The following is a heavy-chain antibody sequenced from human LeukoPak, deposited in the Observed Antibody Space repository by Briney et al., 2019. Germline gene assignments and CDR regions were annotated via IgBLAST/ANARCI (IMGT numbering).Heavy chain of an antibody. J-gene: IGHJ4*02. V-gene: IGHV4-59*01. CDR2: MYYSGST. CDR1: GGSISIYY. D-gene: IGHD2-15*01. CDR3: ARDPGYCSGGSCCNFDY. Sequence: PSETLSLTCTVFGGSISIYYWSWIRQPPGKGLEWIGYMYYSGSTSYNPSLKSRVTISADTSKNQFSLKLSSVTAADTAVYYCARDPGYCSGGSCCNFDYWGQVTLVTVSS.